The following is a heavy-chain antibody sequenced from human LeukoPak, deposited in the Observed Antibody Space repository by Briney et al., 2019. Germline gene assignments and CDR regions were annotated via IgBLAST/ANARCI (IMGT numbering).Heavy chain of an antibody. CDR1: GFTFSSYG. CDR3: ARVWFGDLFFDY. Sequence: HPGRSLRLSCAASGFTFSSYGMHWVRQAPGKGLEWVAVISYGGSNKYYADSVKGRFTISRDNSKNTLYLQMNSLRAEDTAVYYCARVWFGDLFFDYWGQGTLVTVSS. CDR2: ISYGGSNK. V-gene: IGHV3-30*03. D-gene: IGHD3-10*01. J-gene: IGHJ4*02.